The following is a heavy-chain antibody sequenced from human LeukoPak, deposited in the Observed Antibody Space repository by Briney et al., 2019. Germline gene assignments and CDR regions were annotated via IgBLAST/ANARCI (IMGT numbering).Heavy chain of an antibody. D-gene: IGHD3-22*01. Sequence: HPSETLSLTCSVSGGSISSAGYYWNWIRQHPGKGLEWIGYISYSGNTYYNPSLKSRLAISVDTSKNQFSLKLSSVTAADTAVYFCAREKYFARSGHTLRYFDLWGRGPLVTVSS. CDR3: AREKYFARSGHTLRYFDL. CDR1: GGSISSAGYY. J-gene: IGHJ2*01. V-gene: IGHV4-31*02. CDR2: ISYSGNT.